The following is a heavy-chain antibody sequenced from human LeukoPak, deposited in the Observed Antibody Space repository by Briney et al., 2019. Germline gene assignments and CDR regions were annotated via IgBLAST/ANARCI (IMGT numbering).Heavy chain of an antibody. Sequence: GGSLRLSCAASGFTFSNAWMSWVRQAPGKGLEWVGRIKGKTDGGKTDYAAHVKGRFTISRDDSKNTLYLQMNSQKTEDTAVYYCTTPWGLPPNYWGQGTLVTVSS. CDR2: IKGKTDGGKT. J-gene: IGHJ4*02. CDR1: GFTFSNAW. V-gene: IGHV3-15*01. D-gene: IGHD1-26*01. CDR3: TTPWGLPPNY.